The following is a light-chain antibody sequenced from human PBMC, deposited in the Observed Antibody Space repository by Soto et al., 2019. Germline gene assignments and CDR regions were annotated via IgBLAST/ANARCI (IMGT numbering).Light chain of an antibody. J-gene: IGKJ3*01. Sequence: DIQMTQSPTSLSASVGDRVTITCRASQGIRNFVAWYQQKPGKAPKLLIYAASTLQSGVPSRFSGSGSGTDFTLTINSRQPEDVANYSGQKYSSVHVFGPGTKVEIK. CDR3: QKYSSVHV. V-gene: IGKV1-27*01. CDR2: AAS. CDR1: QGIRNF.